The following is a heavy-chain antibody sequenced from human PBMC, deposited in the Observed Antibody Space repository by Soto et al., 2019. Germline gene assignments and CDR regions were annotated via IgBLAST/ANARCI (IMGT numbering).Heavy chain of an antibody. CDR1: GDSIRHYY. CDR3: ARLKRGYSYGSIIDF. CDR2: IFYTGKT. V-gene: IGHV4-59*01. D-gene: IGHD5-18*01. J-gene: IGHJ4*01. Sequence: SETLSLTCSVSGDSIRHYYWSWIRQSPGKGLEFLGYIFYTGKTTYNPSLKSQVAMSVDTSRNQFALKLRSVTAADTATYYCARLKRGYSYGSIIDFWGRGTLVTVSS.